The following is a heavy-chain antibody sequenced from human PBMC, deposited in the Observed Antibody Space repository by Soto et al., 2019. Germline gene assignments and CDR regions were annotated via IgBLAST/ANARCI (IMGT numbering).Heavy chain of an antibody. J-gene: IGHJ4*02. CDR2: IYHSGST. D-gene: IGHD3-16*01. CDR3: ARGSFRLRPRFDY. Sequence: SETLSLTCAVSGGSISSSNWWSWVRQPPGKGLEWIGEIYHSGSTNYNPSLKSRVTISVDTSKNQFSLKLSSVTAADTAVYYCARGSFRLRPRFDYWGQGTLVTVSS. CDR1: GGSISSSNW. V-gene: IGHV4-4*02.